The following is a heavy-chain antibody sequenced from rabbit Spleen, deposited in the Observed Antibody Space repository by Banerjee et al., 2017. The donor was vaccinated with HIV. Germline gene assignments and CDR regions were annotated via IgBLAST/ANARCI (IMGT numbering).Heavy chain of an antibody. V-gene: IGHV1S47*01. Sequence: QEQLVESGGGLVQPGGSLKLSCKASGFDFSHYGVSWVRQAPGKGLEWIGYIDPIFSTTHYASWVNGRFTISRDIDQNTLYLQLNSLTAADTATYFCARDTSSSFSSYGMDLWGQGTLVTVS. CDR3: ARDTSSSFSSYGMDL. J-gene: IGHJ6*01. CDR2: IDPIFSTT. D-gene: IGHD1-1*01. CDR1: GFDFSHYG.